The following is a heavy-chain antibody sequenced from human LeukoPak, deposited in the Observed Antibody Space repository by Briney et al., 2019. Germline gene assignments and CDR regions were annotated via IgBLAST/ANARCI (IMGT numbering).Heavy chain of an antibody. CDR3: ATLRRSGWYICD. Sequence: GASVKVSCKASGYTFTDYYMQWVRQAPGQGLEWRGWIYPDSGGTKYAGKFQGRVTMTRDTSITTAYMGLSSLRSDDTAMYYCATLRRSGWYICDWGQGTLVTVSS. J-gene: IGHJ4*02. D-gene: IGHD6-19*01. CDR2: IYPDSGGT. CDR1: GYTFTDYY. V-gene: IGHV1-2*02.